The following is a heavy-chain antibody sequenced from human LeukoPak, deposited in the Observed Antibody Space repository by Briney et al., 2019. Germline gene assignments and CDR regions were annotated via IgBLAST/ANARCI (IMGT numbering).Heavy chain of an antibody. CDR3: ARGRRLMVRGWFDY. D-gene: IGHD3-10*01. Sequence: SETLSLTCAVSGGSISSGGYSWSWIRQPPGKGLEWIGEINHSGSTNYNPSLKSRVTISVDTSKNQFSLKLSSVTAADTAVYYCARGRRLMVRGWFDYWGQGTLVTVSS. V-gene: IGHV4-30-2*01. J-gene: IGHJ4*02. CDR2: INHSGST. CDR1: GGSISSGGYS.